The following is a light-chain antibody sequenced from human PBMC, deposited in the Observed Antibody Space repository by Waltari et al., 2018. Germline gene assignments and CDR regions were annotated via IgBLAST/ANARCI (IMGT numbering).Light chain of an antibody. CDR2: QDK. V-gene: IGLV3-1*01. CDR3: QAWASGSVV. J-gene: IGLJ2*01. Sequence: SYELTQPPSVSVSPGPTASITCPGDRFGDKYTFWYQQKPGQSPAMIIWQDKKRPPGIPERFSASNSGNTATLTISGTQAIDEADYYCQAWASGSVVFGGGTKLTVL. CDR1: RFGDKY.